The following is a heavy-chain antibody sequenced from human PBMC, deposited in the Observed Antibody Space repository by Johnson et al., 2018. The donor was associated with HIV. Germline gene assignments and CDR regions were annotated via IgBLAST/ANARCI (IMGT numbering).Heavy chain of an antibody. CDR3: ARGSRLTGTTVAFDI. CDR2: ISGAGGSR. CDR1: GFTFDDYG. J-gene: IGHJ3*02. Sequence: VQLVESGGGVVRPGGSLRLSCAASGFTFDDYGMCWVRQAPGKGLEWVSGISGAGGSRNYADSVKGRFTISRDNSKNTLYLQMNSLRAEDTAVYYCARGSRLTGTTVAFDIWGQGTMVTVSS. V-gene: IGHV3-20*04. D-gene: IGHD1-7*01.